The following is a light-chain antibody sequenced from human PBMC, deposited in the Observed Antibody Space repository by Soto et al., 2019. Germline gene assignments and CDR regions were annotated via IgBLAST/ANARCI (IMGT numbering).Light chain of an antibody. V-gene: IGKV1-5*03. Sequence: DIQMTQSPSTLSASVGDRVTITCRASQSISSWLAWYQQKPGKAPKLLIYKASSLESGVPSRFSGSGSGTECTLTISSLQPDDFATYYCQQYNTYSPLPFGRGTKVAIK. CDR1: QSISSW. CDR3: QQYNTYSPLP. J-gene: IGKJ1*01. CDR2: KAS.